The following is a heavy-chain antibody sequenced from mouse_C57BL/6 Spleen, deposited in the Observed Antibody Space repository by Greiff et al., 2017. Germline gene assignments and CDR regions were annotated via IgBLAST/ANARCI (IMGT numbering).Heavy chain of an antibody. D-gene: IGHD6-1*01. Sequence: QVQLKESGAELVRPGTSVKVSCKASGYAFTNYLIEWVKQRPGQGLEWIGVINPGSGGTNYNEKFKGKATLTADKSSSTAYMQLSSLTSEESAVYCCARRCAAYFDYWGPGTTRTVSS. CDR1: GYAFTNYL. V-gene: IGHV1-54*01. J-gene: IGHJ2*01. CDR3: ARRCAAYFDY. CDR2: INPGSGGT.